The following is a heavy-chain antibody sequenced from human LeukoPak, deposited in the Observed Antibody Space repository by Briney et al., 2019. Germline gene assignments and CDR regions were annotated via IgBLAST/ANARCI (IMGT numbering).Heavy chain of an antibody. CDR2: IYSSGST. D-gene: IGHD4-17*01. Sequence: SETLSLTCTVSGGSISGYYCNWIRQPAGKGLEWIGRIYSSGSTNYNPSLTSRVTMSVDTSKNQFSLKLSSVTAADTAVYYCTRRTPNLDYEGWGQGTLVTVSS. CDR1: GGSISGYY. CDR3: TRRTPNLDYEG. J-gene: IGHJ4*02. V-gene: IGHV4-4*07.